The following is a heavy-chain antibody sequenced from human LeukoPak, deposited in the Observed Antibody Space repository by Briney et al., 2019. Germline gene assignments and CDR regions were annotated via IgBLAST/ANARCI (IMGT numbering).Heavy chain of an antibody. J-gene: IGHJ5*02. V-gene: IGHV4-34*01. CDR1: GGSISSYY. Sequence: SETLSLTCTVSGGSISSYYWSWIRQPPGKGLEWIGEINHSGSTNYNPSLKSRVTISVDTSKSQFSLKLSSVTAADTAVYYCARRYHSSGWYRQTNWFDPWGQGTLVTVSS. D-gene: IGHD6-19*01. CDR3: ARRYHSSGWYRQTNWFDP. CDR2: INHSGST.